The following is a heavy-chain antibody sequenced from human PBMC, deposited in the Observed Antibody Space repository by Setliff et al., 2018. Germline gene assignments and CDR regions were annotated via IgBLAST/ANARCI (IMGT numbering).Heavy chain of an antibody. J-gene: IGHJ4*02. V-gene: IGHV3-33*08. CDR2: IWDDGGNK. CDR1: GFTVSSYR. CDR3: ARTCSGSGCYAGLES. Sequence: LRLSCAASGFTVSSYRMHWVRQAPGKGLEWVAVIWDDGGNKYHADSVKGRFTISRDNSKNTLYLQMNSLRPEDTAVYYCARTCSGSGCYAGLESWGQGTPVTVSS. D-gene: IGHD2-15*01.